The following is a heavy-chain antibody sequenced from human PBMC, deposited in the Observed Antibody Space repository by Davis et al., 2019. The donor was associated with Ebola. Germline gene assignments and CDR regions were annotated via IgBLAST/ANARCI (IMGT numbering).Heavy chain of an antibody. D-gene: IGHD4-17*01. J-gene: IGHJ6*02. CDR2: INAGNGNT. CDR3: AKTRTTVTTFLSSYGMDV. V-gene: IGHV1-3*01. CDR1: GYTFTSYA. Sequence: ASVKVSCKASGYTFTSYAMHWVRQAPGQRLEWMGWINAGNGNTKYSQKFQGRVTITRDTSASTAYMELSSLRSEDTAVYYCAKTRTTVTTFLSSYGMDVWGQGTTVTVSS.